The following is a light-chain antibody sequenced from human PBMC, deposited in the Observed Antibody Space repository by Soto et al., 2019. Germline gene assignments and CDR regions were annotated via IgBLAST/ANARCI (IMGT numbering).Light chain of an antibody. CDR3: QQTYSSPWT. J-gene: IGKJ1*01. V-gene: IGKV1-39*01. CDR1: QGVSKY. CDR2: ATS. Sequence: DIQLTQSPSSLSASVGDRVTITCRGSQGVSKYLNWYQQKPGRAPMLLIYATSNLQHGVPSRFSGNGSGPKFTLTIASLQPEDLGTYYCQQTYSSPWTCGQGTRVAIK.